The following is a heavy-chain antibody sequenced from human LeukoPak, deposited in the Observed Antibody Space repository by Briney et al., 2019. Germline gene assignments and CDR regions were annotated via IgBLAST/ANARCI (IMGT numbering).Heavy chain of an antibody. CDR2: MNPNSGNT. Sequence: ASVKVSCKASGYTFTNFDINWVRQATGQGLEWMGWMNPNSGNTGYAQKFQGRVTMTRNTSISTAYMELSSLRSEDTAVYYCARRMTSSGFDWFDPWGQGTLVTVSS. CDR1: GYTFTNFD. V-gene: IGHV1-8*01. CDR3: ARRMTSSGFDWFDP. J-gene: IGHJ5*02. D-gene: IGHD6-19*01.